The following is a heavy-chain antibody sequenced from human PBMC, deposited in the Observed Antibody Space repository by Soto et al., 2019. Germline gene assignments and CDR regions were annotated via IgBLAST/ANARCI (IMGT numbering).Heavy chain of an antibody. Sequence: SATLSLTCTVSGASISVHSYYCTWIRQPPGKGLEWIGSSYSSATTYFNPSLKSRATISVDTSKNQFSLRLTSVTAAHTAIYYCTRRSNWYDNYFHPWGPGALVT. CDR3: TRRSNWYDNYFHP. V-gene: IGHV4-39*01. CDR1: GASISVHSYY. J-gene: IGHJ5*02. D-gene: IGHD1-20*01. CDR2: SYSSATT.